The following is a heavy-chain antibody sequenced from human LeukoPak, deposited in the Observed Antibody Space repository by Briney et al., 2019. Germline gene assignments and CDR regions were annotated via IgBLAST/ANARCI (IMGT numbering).Heavy chain of an antibody. CDR1: GGSFSGYY. D-gene: IGHD1-26*01. CDR3: ARGETYSGSYLFGMDV. V-gene: IGHV4-34*01. Sequence: SETLSLTCAVYGGSFSGYYWSWIRQPPGKGLEWIGEINHSGSTNYNPSLKSRVTISVDTSKNQFSLRLSSVTAADTAVYYCARGETYSGSYLFGMDVWGQGTTATVSS. CDR2: INHSGST. J-gene: IGHJ6*02.